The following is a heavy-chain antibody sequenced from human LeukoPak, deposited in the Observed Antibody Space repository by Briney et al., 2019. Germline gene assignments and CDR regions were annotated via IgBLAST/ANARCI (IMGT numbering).Heavy chain of an antibody. D-gene: IGHD3-22*01. Sequence: GGSLRLSRTASGFTFSGYSMNWIRQAPGKGLEWVSSFGTRSTSIYHAGSVKGRFAISRDNAKNSLYLQMNSLRAEDTALYYCARVVSEGFDFWGQGTLVTVSS. J-gene: IGHJ4*02. V-gene: IGHV3-21*01. CDR1: GFTFSGYS. CDR3: ARVVSEGFDF. CDR2: FGTRSTSI.